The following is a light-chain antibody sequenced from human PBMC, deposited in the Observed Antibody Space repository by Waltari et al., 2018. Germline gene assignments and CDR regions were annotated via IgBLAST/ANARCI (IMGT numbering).Light chain of an antibody. CDR2: EGS. CDR3: CSYASGSTII. Sequence: QSALTQPASVSGSPGQSITISCTGTSHDVGRYNLVAWYQRHPGKAPELLIYEGSKRPSGVSNRFSGSKSGNTASLTISGLQAEDEADYFCCSYASGSTIIFGGGTKLTVL. CDR1: SHDVGRYNL. J-gene: IGLJ2*01. V-gene: IGLV2-23*01.